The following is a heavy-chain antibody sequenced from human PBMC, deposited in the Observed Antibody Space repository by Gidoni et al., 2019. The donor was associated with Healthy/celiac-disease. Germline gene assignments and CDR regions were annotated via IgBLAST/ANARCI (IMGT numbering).Heavy chain of an antibody. D-gene: IGHD4-17*01. Sequence: QVQLQQWGAGLLKPSETLSLTCAVYGGSFSGYYWSWIRQPPGKGLEWIGEINHSGSTNYNPSLKSRVTISVDTSKNQFSLKLSSVTAADTAVYYCARGRDYGDYWAGSIDPWGQGTLVTVSS. J-gene: IGHJ5*02. CDR3: ARGRDYGDYWAGSIDP. CDR1: GGSFSGYY. V-gene: IGHV4-34*01. CDR2: INHSGST.